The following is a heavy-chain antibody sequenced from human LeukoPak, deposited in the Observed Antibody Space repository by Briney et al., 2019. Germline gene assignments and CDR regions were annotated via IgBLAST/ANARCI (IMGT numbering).Heavy chain of an antibody. V-gene: IGHV4-34*01. CDR3: ARRRRYDFWSGYYRTPTFDY. J-gene: IGHJ4*02. Sequence: SETLSHTCAVDGGSFSGYYWSWIRQPPGKGLEWIGEINHIVSTNYNPSLKSRVTISVDTSKNQFSLKLSSVTAADTAVYYCARRRRYDFWSGYYRTPTFDYWGQGTLVTVSS. CDR2: INHIVST. D-gene: IGHD3-3*01. CDR1: GGSFSGYY.